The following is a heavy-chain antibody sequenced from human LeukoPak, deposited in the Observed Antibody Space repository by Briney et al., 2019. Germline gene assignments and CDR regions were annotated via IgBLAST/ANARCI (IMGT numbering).Heavy chain of an antibody. V-gene: IGHV1-46*01. CDR1: GYTFTSYY. Sequence: ASVKVSCKASGYTFTSYYMHWVRQATGQGLEWMGLINPTGGSIGYAQKFQGRVTMTRDMSTSTDHMELSSLRSEDTAIYYCARDNSVGDNAWWFDPWGQGTLVTVSS. CDR2: INPTGGSI. D-gene: IGHD1-26*01. J-gene: IGHJ5*02. CDR3: ARDNSVGDNAWWFDP.